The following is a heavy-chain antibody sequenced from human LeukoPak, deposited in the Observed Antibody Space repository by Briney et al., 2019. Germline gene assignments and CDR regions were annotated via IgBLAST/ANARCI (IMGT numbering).Heavy chain of an antibody. CDR2: IWYDGSNK. V-gene: IGHV3-30*02. J-gene: IGHJ4*02. D-gene: IGHD3-22*01. Sequence: GGSLRLFCAASGFILSSYAIHWVRQAPGRGLEWVAYIWYDGSNKYYANSVKGRFTISRDNSKRTAYLQMNSLKVEDTAVYYCAKGSYSDASGFDYWGQGALVTVSS. CDR1: GFILSSYA. CDR3: AKGSYSDASGFDY.